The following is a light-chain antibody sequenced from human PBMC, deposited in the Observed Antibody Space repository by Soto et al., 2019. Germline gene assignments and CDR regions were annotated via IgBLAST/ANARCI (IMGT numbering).Light chain of an antibody. CDR1: QNMITY. Sequence: DIPMTQSPISLAASVGDRVNITCRASQNMITYLNWYQQKPGKAPTLLIHDAHNLKRGVPARFSGSGSGTDFTLTISSLQPEDFVTYHCQQSYSTPYTFGQGTTLEIK. V-gene: IGKV1-39*01. J-gene: IGKJ2*01. CDR2: DAH. CDR3: QQSYSTPYT.